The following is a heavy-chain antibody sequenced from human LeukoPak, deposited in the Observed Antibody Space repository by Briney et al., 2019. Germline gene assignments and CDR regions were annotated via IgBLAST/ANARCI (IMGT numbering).Heavy chain of an antibody. CDR2: IYYSGST. CDR3: AXXXXXXXXIGLYYYYGMDV. CDR1: GGSISSYY. J-gene: IGHJ6*02. V-gene: IGHV4-59*08. Sequence: SEALSLTCTVSGGSISSYYWSWIRQPPGKGLEWIGYIYYSGSTNYNPSLKSRGTISVDTSKNQFSLKLSSVTAADTAVYYFAXXXXXXXXIGLYYYYGMDVWGQGTTVTVSS.